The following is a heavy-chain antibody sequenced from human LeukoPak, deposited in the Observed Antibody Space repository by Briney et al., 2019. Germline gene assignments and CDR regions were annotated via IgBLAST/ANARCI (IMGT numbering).Heavy chain of an antibody. D-gene: IGHD5-24*01. V-gene: IGHV3-53*01. CDR2: IFSNGDT. Sequence: GGSLRLSCTASEFTVSRNYMLWVRQAPGKGLEWVSLIFSNGDTHYADSVKGRFTISRDTSKNTVSLQMNSLRVEDTAMYYCTRDQMNYWGQGTLVAVSS. J-gene: IGHJ4*02. CDR3: TRDQMNY. CDR1: EFTVSRNY.